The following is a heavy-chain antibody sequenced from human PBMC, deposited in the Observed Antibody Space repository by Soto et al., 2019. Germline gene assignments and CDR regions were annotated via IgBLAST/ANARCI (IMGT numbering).Heavy chain of an antibody. CDR1: GFTFSSYA. CDR2: ISYDGSNK. D-gene: IGHD2-2*01. Sequence: GGSLRLSCAASGFTFSSYAMHWVRQAPGKGLEWVAVISYDGSNKYYADSVKGRFTISRDNSKNTLYLQMNSLRAEDTAVYYCARDPGSTSPYYFDYWGQGTLVTVSS. CDR3: ARDPGSTSPYYFDY. V-gene: IGHV3-30-3*01. J-gene: IGHJ4*02.